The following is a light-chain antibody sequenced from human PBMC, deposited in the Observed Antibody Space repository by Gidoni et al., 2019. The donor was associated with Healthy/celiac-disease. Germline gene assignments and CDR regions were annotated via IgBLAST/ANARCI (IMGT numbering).Light chain of an antibody. V-gene: IGKV3-15*01. Sequence: EIGMTQSPATLSVSPGERATLSCRASQSVSSNLAWYQQQPGQAPRLLIYGASTRATGIPARFSGSGSGTEFTLTISSLQSEDFAVYYCQQYNNWLFTFGQGTRLEIK. J-gene: IGKJ5*01. CDR3: QQYNNWLFT. CDR2: GAS. CDR1: QSVSSN.